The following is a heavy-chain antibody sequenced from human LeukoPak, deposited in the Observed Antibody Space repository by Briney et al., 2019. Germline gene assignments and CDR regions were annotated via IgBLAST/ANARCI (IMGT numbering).Heavy chain of an antibody. V-gene: IGHV3-74*01. CDR3: ARDFAGATRDY. CDR1: GFTFSNYW. Sequence: GGSLRLSCTASGFTFSNYWMHWVRQAPGKGLVWVSRINSDGSSTSYADSVKGRFTISRDNAKNTLYLQMNSLRAEDTAVYYCARDFAGATRDYWGQGTLVTVSS. D-gene: IGHD1-26*01. J-gene: IGHJ4*02. CDR2: INSDGSST.